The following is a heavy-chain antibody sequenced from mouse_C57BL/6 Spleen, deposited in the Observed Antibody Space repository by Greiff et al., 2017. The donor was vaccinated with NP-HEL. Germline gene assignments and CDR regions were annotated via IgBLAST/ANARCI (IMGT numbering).Heavy chain of an antibody. D-gene: IGHD2-4*01. J-gene: IGHJ4*01. CDR3: ARRAWTGIRYCAMDY. Sequence: QVQLQQPGAELVRPGTSVKLSCKASGYTFTSYWMHWVKQRPGQGLEWIGVIDPYDSYTNYNQKFKGKATLTVDTSSSTAYMQLSSLTSGDSAVDSCARRAWTGIRYCAMDYWGQGTSVTVSS. V-gene: IGHV1-59*01. CDR2: IDPYDSYT. CDR1: GYTFTSYW.